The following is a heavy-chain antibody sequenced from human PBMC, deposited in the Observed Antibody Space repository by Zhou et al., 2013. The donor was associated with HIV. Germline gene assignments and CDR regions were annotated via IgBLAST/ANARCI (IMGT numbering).Heavy chain of an antibody. CDR2: INPNSGGT. CDR1: GYTFTGYY. Sequence: QVQLVQSGAEVKKPGASVKVSCKASGYTFTGYYMHWVRQAPGQGLEWMGWINPNSGGTNYAQKFQGWVTMTRDTSISTAYMELSRLRSDDTAVYFCARDRFSTVVTPDRFFDYWGQGTLVTVSS. CDR3: ARDRFSTVVTPDRFFDY. V-gene: IGHV1-2*04. J-gene: IGHJ4*02. D-gene: IGHD2-21*02.